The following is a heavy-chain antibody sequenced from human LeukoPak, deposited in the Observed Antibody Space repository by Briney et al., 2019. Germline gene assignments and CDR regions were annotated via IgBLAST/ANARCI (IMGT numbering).Heavy chain of an antibody. CDR3: ANWKGNSGYDY. J-gene: IGHJ4*02. CDR2: IWYDGSKK. V-gene: IGHV3-30*02. CDR1: GVSFSSYG. D-gene: IGHD3-22*01. Sequence: GGSPRLSCAASGVSFSSYGMHWVRQAPGKWLEWVAFIWYDGSKKYFADSVKGRFTISRDNSKNTLYLQMNSLRPEDTALYYCANWKGNSGYDYWGLGTLVTVSS.